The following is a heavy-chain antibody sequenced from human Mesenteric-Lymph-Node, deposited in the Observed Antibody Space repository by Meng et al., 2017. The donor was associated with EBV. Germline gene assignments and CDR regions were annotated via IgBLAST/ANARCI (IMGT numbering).Heavy chain of an antibody. CDR1: LDSIRNMNW. CDR3: ASGGVRDPSPPY. D-gene: IGHD3-16*01. J-gene: IGHJ1*01. Sequence: LQESGPGLVSPSGSLSLHCAVSLDSIRNMNWWSWVRQPPGKGLEWIGEIYYTGSTNYNPSLKSRVSMSVDKSKNEFSLEVNSVTAADTAVYYCASGGVRDPSPPYWGQGALVTVSS. CDR2: IYYTGST. V-gene: IGHV4-4*02.